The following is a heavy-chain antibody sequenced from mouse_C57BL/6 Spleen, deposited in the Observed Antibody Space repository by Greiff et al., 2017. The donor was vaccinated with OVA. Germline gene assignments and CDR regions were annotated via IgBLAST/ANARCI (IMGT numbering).Heavy chain of an antibody. J-gene: IGHJ2*01. Sequence: VQLQQSGPELVKPGASVKISCKASGYSFTGYYMNWVKQSPEKSLEWIGEINPSTGGTTYNQKFKAKATLTVDKSSSTAYMQLKSLTSEDSAVYYCARKFELSDYWGQGTTLTVSS. D-gene: IGHD1-1*01. V-gene: IGHV1-42*01. CDR3: ARKFELSDY. CDR2: INPSTGGT. CDR1: GYSFTGYY.